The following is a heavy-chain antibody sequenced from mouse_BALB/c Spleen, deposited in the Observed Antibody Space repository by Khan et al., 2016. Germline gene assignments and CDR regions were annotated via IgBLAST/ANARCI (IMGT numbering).Heavy chain of an antibody. Sequence: QVQLQQSGAELAKPGASVKMSCKASGYTFSSYGMHWVKQRPGQGLEWIGYINTSSGYTEYNQRFKDKATLTTDKASSTAYMQLSSLTSDDSSVYDCGSYDCGFAYWGQGTLVTVSA. CDR3: GSYDCGFAY. V-gene: IGHV1-4*01. J-gene: IGHJ3*01. CDR2: INTSSGYT. CDR1: GYTFSSYG. D-gene: IGHD3-3*01.